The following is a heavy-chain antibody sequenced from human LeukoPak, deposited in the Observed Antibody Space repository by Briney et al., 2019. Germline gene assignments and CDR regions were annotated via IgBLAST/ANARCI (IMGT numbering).Heavy chain of an antibody. Sequence: GGSLRLSCAQSVFTFSSSIMKWVREGPGEGLEWGSYICSSSSTIYYAESVKGRFTISRDNAKKSLYLQMNSLRAEDTAVYCCARDSSSWYYYYYYMDVWGKGTTVTVSS. CDR2: ICSSSSTI. V-gene: IGHV3-48*04. D-gene: IGHD6-13*01. CDR3: ARDSSSWYYYYYYMDV. CDR1: VFTFSSSI. J-gene: IGHJ6*03.